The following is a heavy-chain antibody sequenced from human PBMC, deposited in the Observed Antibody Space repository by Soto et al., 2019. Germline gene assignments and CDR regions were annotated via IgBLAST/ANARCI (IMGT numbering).Heavy chain of an antibody. CDR2: ISSSRSTI. D-gene: IGHD3-10*01. Sequence: PGGSLRHSCAASGFTFSSYSMNWVRQAPGKGLEWVSYISSSRSTIYYADSVKGRFTISRDNAKNSLYLQMNSLRAEDTAVYYCARARSTGIGFALEYWGQGTLVTVSS. V-gene: IGHV3-48*01. J-gene: IGHJ4*02. CDR3: ARARSTGIGFALEY. CDR1: GFTFSSYS.